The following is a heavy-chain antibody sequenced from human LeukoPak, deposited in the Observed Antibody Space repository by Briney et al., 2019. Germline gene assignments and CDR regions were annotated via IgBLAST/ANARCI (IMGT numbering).Heavy chain of an antibody. Sequence: SGPTLVNPTQTLTLTCTFSGFSLSTSAMCVSCIRQPPGKALEWLARIDWDDDKYYSTSLKTRLTISKDTSKNQVVLTMTNMDPVDTATYYCARAFYGGNSVDSWGQGTLVTVSS. V-gene: IGHV2-70*11. CDR1: GFSLSTSAMC. CDR3: ARAFYGGNSVDS. D-gene: IGHD4-23*01. J-gene: IGHJ4*02. CDR2: IDWDDDK.